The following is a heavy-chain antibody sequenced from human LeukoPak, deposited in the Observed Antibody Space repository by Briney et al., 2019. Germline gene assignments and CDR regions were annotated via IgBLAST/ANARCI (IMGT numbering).Heavy chain of an antibody. CDR2: ISHSGST. V-gene: IGHV4-4*02. CDR1: GGSISSSNW. CDR3: ARRVHGGTLDY. D-gene: IGHD4-23*01. J-gene: IGHJ4*02. Sequence: SETLSLTCTVSGGSISSSNWWNWVRQPPGKGLEWIGEISHSGSTNYNPSLKSRVTISVDKSKNQFSLKLSSVTAADTAVYYCARRVHGGTLDYWGQGTLVTVSS.